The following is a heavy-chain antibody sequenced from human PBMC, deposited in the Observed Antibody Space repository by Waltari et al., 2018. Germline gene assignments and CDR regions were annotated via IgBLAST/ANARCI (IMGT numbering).Heavy chain of an antibody. CDR1: GYTFSKNW. CDR3: ARRAMGCSEVPCYAEAFDV. V-gene: IGHV5-51*03. Sequence: EVQLLQSGKEVKKPGESLTISCKGSGYTFSKNWIGWVRQVPGEGLQYLGIMSPVDSDTRDTASFQGLVSISTDKSIATAYLEWISLRASETAMYYCARRAMGCSEVPCYAEAFDVWGPGIMVSVTS. J-gene: IGHJ3*01. D-gene: IGHD2-15*01. CDR2: MSPVDSDT.